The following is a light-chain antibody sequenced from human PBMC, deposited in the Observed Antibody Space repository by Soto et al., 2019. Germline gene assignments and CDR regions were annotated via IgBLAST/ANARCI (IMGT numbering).Light chain of an antibody. J-gene: IGLJ1*01. CDR3: CSYAGSYNHV. CDR2: DVS. Sequence: QSALSQPRSVCGSPGQAVTISCTGTSSDVGGYNYVSWYQQHPGKAPNLMIYDVSKRPSGVPDRFSGSKSGNTASLTISGLQAEDEADYYCCSYAGSYNHVFGTGTKVTVL. CDR1: SSDVGGYNY. V-gene: IGLV2-11*01.